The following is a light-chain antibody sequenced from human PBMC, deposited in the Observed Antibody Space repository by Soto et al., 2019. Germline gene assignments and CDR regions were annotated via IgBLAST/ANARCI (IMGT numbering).Light chain of an antibody. V-gene: IGLV3-1*01. J-gene: IGLJ2*01. Sequence: SYELTQSPSVSVSPGQTVTITCSGDGLGEIYACWYQQKPGQSPVLVIYQDDQRPSGIPERFSGSNSGNTATLTISGTQAMDEANYFCQAWDSTTVLFGGGTKLTVL. CDR3: QAWDSTTVL. CDR1: GLGEIY. CDR2: QDD.